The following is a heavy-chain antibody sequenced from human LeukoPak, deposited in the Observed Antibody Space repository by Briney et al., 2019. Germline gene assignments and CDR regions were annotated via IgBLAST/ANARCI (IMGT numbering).Heavy chain of an antibody. CDR1: GFTFSTYW. J-gene: IGHJ1*01. CDR2: IKSDGGT. V-gene: IGHV3-74*01. Sequence: PVGSQRLSCAASGFTFSTYWMHWVRQAPGKGLVWVSRIKSDGGTNYADSVKGRFTISRDNAKKTVSLQMNSLRPEDTGVYYCARAPSEIGGYYPEYFRHWGQGTLVTVSS. CDR3: ARAPSEIGGYYPEYFRH. D-gene: IGHD3-22*01.